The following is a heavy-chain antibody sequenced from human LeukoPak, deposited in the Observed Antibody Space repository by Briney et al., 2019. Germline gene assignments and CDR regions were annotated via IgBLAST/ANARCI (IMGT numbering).Heavy chain of an antibody. Sequence: GRSLRLSCAASGFTFSSYGMHWVRQAPGKGLEWVAVIWYDGSNKYYADSVKGRFTISRDNSKNALYLQMNSLRAEDTAVYYCAKDAVGRHYFDYWGQGTLVTVSS. V-gene: IGHV3-33*06. D-gene: IGHD1-26*01. J-gene: IGHJ4*02. CDR3: AKDAVGRHYFDY. CDR1: GFTFSSYG. CDR2: IWYDGSNK.